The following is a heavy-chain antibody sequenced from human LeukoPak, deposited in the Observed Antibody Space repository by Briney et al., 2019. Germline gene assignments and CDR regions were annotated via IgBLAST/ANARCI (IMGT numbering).Heavy chain of an antibody. D-gene: IGHD6-6*01. CDR3: ARDRGDSSSSGEYYFDY. J-gene: IGHJ4*02. Sequence: SQTLSLTCAISGDSVSSNSAAWNWIRQSPSRGLEWLGRTYYRSKWYNDYAVSVKSRITINPDTSKNQFSLQLNSVTPEDTAVYYCARDRGDSSSSGEYYFDYWGQGTLATVSS. V-gene: IGHV6-1*01. CDR1: GDSVSSNSAA. CDR2: TYYRSKWYN.